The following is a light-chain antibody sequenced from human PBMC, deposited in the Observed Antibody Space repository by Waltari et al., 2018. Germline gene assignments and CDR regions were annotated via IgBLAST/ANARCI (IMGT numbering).Light chain of an antibody. CDR2: GAS. Sequence: IVLTQSPGTLSLSPGESATLSCRTSQSVTRALAWYQQKPGRAPRLLIYGASNRATGIPDRVGRGESGTDFSLTMSRLEPEDFAVYYCQHYLRLPVTVGQGSKVEV. J-gene: IGKJ1*01. CDR3: QHYLRLPVT. V-gene: IGKV3-20*01. CDR1: QSVTRA.